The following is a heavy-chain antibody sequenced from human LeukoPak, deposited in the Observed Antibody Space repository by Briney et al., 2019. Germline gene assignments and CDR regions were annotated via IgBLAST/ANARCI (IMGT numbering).Heavy chain of an antibody. J-gene: IGHJ6*03. CDR2: IYNSGST. CDR3: ARAVQLERPPPLIGYYYMDV. Sequence: SETLSLTCTVSGGSISSTNYYWGWIRQPPGKGLEWIGSIYNSGSTYYNPSLKSRVIVSLDTSKNQFSLRLTSVTAADTAVYYCARAVQLERPPPLIGYYYMDVWGKGTTVTVSS. D-gene: IGHD1-1*01. CDR1: GGSISSTNYY. V-gene: IGHV4-39*07.